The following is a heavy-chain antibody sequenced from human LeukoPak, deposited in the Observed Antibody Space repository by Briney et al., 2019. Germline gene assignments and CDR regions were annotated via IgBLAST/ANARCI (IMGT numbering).Heavy chain of an antibody. V-gene: IGHV1-69*05. CDR2: IVPIFGTA. CDR3: ARGIAAVTYLDYYYMDV. D-gene: IGHD6-13*01. Sequence: SVKVSCKASGGTFSSYAISWVRQAPGQGLEWMGGIVPIFGTANYAQKFQGRVTITTDESTSTAYMELSSLRSEDTAVYYCARGIAAVTYLDYYYMDVWGKGTTVTVSS. CDR1: GGTFSSYA. J-gene: IGHJ6*03.